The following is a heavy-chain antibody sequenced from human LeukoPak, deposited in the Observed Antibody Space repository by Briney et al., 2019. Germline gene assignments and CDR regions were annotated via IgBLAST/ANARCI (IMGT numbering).Heavy chain of an antibody. Sequence: PVGSLRLSCAASGVTFSSYSMSGGRQAPGERLEWGSYISSSSITIYYAGSVKGRFTTSRDSANISLYLQMNSLRAEDTAVYYCARERPMVRGEGYYYYGMDVWGQGTTVTVSS. V-gene: IGHV3-48*01. CDR3: ARERPMVRGEGYYYYGMDV. CDR2: ISSSSITI. D-gene: IGHD3-10*01. J-gene: IGHJ6*02. CDR1: GVTFSSYS.